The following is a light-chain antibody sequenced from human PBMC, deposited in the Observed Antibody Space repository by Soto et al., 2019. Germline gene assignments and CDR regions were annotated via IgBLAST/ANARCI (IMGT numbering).Light chain of an antibody. CDR3: YQYGSSPTT. CDR1: QSVSRDF. CDR2: APS. V-gene: IGKV3-20*01. Sequence: EIVLTQSPGTLSLSPGERDTLSCRASQSVSRDFLAWYQQKPGQSPRLLMFAPSSRATGVPDRFTGSGSGTDFTLTISRLEPEDFAMYYCYQYGSSPTTFGQGTRLDIK. J-gene: IGKJ5*01.